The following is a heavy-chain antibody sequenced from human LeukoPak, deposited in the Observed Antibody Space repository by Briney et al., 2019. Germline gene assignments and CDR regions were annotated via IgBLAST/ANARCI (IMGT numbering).Heavy chain of an antibody. D-gene: IGHD2-2*02. CDR2: IHHNGTR. Sequence: SETPSLTCGVSVGSINSGNWWPWVRQSPGKGLEWIGEIHHNGTRNYNPSLKSRVTISADTFKNHFSLIVTSLTAADTAVYYCAAAPILRGEGGEHYKYGMDVWGQGTTVIVSS. CDR1: VGSINSGNW. J-gene: IGHJ6*02. CDR3: AAAPILRGEGGEHYKYGMDV. V-gene: IGHV4/OR15-8*01.